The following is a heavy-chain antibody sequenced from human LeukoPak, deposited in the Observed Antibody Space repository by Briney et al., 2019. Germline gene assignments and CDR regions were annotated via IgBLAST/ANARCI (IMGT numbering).Heavy chain of an antibody. J-gene: IGHJ6*03. CDR2: IYYSGTA. V-gene: IGHV4-39*01. Sequence: SETLSLTCIVSGGSISSSSYYWGWTRQPPGKGLEWIGSIYYSGTAYYNPSLKSRFTISVDTSKNQFSLTLRSVTAADTAVYYCARLKDYYYYMDVWGKGTTVTISS. CDR1: GGSISSSSYY. CDR3: ARLKDYYYYMDV.